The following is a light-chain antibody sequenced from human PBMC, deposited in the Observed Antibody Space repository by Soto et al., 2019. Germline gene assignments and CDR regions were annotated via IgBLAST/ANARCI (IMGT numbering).Light chain of an antibody. CDR3: SSYTSSSTYVV. CDR1: SSDVGSYNR. Sequence: QSALTQPPSVSGSPGQSVTISCTGTSSDVGSYNRVSWYQQPPGTAPKLMIYEVSNRPSGVPDRFSGSKSGNTASLTISGLQAEDEADYYCSSYTSSSTYVVFGGGSKRTV. J-gene: IGLJ2*01. CDR2: EVS. V-gene: IGLV2-18*02.